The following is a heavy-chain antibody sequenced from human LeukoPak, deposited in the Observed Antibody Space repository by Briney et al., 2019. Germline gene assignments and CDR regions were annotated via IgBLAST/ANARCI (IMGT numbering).Heavy chain of an antibody. J-gene: IGHJ6*03. CDR3: IAAAVRKYYYYMDV. Sequence: PGGSLRLSCAASGVTVSNNYMNWVRQAPGEGLEWVSVIYSGGITYYADSLTGRFTISRDNSKNTLYLQMNNLRAEDTAVYYCIAAAVRKYYYYMDVWGKGTTVTISS. CDR1: GVTVSNNY. D-gene: IGHD6-13*01. CDR2: IYSGGIT. V-gene: IGHV3-53*01.